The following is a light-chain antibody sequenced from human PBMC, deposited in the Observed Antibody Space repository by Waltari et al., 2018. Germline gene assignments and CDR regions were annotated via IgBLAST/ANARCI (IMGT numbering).Light chain of an antibody. CDR2: YVS. V-gene: IGLV2-14*01. J-gene: IGLJ3*02. Sequence: QSALTQPASVSGSPGQSITISCTGTSSDVGFSNYVSWYQQHPGKAPKLMSYYVSERPSGLSIRFSGSKSGNTASLTLSGLQAEDEADYCCNSYAGSSSWVFGGGTKLTVL. CDR3: NSYAGSSSWV. CDR1: SSDVGFSNY.